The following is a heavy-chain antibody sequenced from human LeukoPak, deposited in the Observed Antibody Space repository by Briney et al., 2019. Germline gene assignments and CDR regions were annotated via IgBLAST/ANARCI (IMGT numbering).Heavy chain of an antibody. D-gene: IGHD3-3*01. CDR2: ISAYNGNT. CDR1: GYTFTSYG. J-gene: IGHJ4*02. CDR3: ARDLKDDFWSGYPDY. Sequence: GASVTVSCKASGYTFTSYGISWVRQAPGQGLEWMGWISAYNGNTNYAQKLQGRVTMTTDTSTSTAYMELRSLRSDDTAVYYCARDLKDDFWSGYPDYWGQGTLVTVSS. V-gene: IGHV1-18*01.